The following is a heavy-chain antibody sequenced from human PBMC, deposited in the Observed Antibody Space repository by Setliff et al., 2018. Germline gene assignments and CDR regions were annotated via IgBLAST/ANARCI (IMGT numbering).Heavy chain of an antibody. V-gene: IGHV4-34*01. CDR1: GGSFSGYY. CDR2: INHSRST. CDR3: ARVRRGGYYGSGSSPFDD. D-gene: IGHD3-10*01. J-gene: IGHJ4*02. Sequence: PSETLSLTCAVYGGSFSGYYWSWIRQPPGKGLEWIGEINHSRSTNYNQSLKRRVTISVDTSKNQFSLKLSSVTAADTAVYYCARVRRGGYYGSGSSPFDDWGQGTLVTVSS.